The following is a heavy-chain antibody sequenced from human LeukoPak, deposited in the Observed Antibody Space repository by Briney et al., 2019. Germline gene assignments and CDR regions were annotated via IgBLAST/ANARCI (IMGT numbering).Heavy chain of an antibody. CDR2: INPNSGGT. V-gene: IGHV1-2*02. CDR3: ARPAYSSGWSTNWFDP. J-gene: IGHJ5*02. Sequence: ASVKVSCKASGYTFTGYYMHWVRQAPGQGLEWMGWINPNSGGTNYAQKFQGRVTTTRDTSISSAYMELSRLRSDDTAVYYCARPAYSSGWSTNWFDPWGQGTLVTVSS. CDR1: GYTFTGYY. D-gene: IGHD6-19*01.